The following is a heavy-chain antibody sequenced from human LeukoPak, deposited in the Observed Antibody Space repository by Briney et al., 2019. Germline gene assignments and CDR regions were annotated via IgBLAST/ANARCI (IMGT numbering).Heavy chain of an antibody. CDR3: ARTMVRGVIIIKGLQAFDY. CDR2: ISGSGGST. Sequence: PGGSLRLSCAASGFTFSSYAMSWVRQAPGKGLEWVSAISGSGGSTYYADSVKGRFTISRDNSKNTLYLQMNSLRAEDTAVYYCARTMVRGVIIIKGLQAFDYWGQGTLVTVSS. D-gene: IGHD3-10*01. CDR1: GFTFSSYA. V-gene: IGHV3-23*01. J-gene: IGHJ4*02.